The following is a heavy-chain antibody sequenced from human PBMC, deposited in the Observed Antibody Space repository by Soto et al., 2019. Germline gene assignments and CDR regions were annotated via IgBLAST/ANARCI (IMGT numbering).Heavy chain of an antibody. CDR1: GFMFSSYS. Sequence: TGGSLRLSWAASGFMFSSYSMNWVRQAPGKGLEWVSYISSSSSTIYYADSVKGRFTISRDNAKNSLYLQMNSLRAEDTAVYFCTRGRPIDYWGRGTLVTVSS. V-gene: IGHV3-48*01. J-gene: IGHJ4*01. CDR3: TRGRPIDY. CDR2: ISSSSSTI.